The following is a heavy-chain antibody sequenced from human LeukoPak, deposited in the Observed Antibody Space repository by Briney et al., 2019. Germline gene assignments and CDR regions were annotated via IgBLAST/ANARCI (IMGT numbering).Heavy chain of an antibody. CDR1: GFTFSSYA. V-gene: IGHV3-23*01. CDR3: AKDHAVFQYRDQLSHFDY. Sequence: GGSLRLSCAASGFTFSSYAMSWVRQAPGKGLEWVSAISGSGGSTYHADSVKGRFTISRDNSKNTLYLQMNSLRAEDTAVYYCAKDHAVFQYRDQLSHFDYWGQGTLVTVSS. J-gene: IGHJ4*02. D-gene: IGHD2-2*01. CDR2: ISGSGGST.